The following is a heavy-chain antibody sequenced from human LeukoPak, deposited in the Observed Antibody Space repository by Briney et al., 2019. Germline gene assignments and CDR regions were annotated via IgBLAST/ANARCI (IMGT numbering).Heavy chain of an antibody. V-gene: IGHV1-69*05. Sequence: ASVKVSCKASGGTFSSYAISWVRQAPGQGLEWMGGIIPIFGTANYAQKSQGRVTITTDESTSTAYMELSSLRSEDTAVYYCARVLCCDSTDPPDYWGQGTLVTVSS. J-gene: IGHJ4*02. CDR2: IIPIFGTA. CDR3: ARVLCCDSTDPPDY. D-gene: IGHD3-10*02. CDR1: GGTFSSYA.